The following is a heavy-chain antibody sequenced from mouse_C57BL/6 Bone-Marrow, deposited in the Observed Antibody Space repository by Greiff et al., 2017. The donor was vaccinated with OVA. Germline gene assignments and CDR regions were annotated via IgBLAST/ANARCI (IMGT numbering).Heavy chain of an antibody. V-gene: IGHV1-81*01. CDR3: AREDYDSPWFAD. D-gene: IGHD2-4*01. CDR2: IYPRSGNT. J-gene: IGHJ3*01. CDR1: GYTFTSYG. Sequence: VQLQQSGAELARPGASVKLSCKASGYTFTSYGISWVKQRTGQGLEWIGEIYPRSGNTYYNEKFKGKATLTADKSSSTAYMELRSLTSEDSAVYFCAREDYDSPWFADWGQGTLVTVSA.